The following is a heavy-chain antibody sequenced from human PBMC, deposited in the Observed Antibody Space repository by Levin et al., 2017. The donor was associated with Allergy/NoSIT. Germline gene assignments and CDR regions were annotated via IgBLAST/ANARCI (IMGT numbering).Heavy chain of an antibody. CDR3: ARHFVSVGYFDL. V-gene: IGHV4-39*01. J-gene: IGHJ2*01. CDR1: GGSINSSSYY. D-gene: IGHD4-23*01. Sequence: PSETLSLTCTVSGGSINSSSYYWGWIRQPPGEGLEWIGSIYYIGHTYHNPSLKSRVTISVDTSKNQFSLKLTSVTAADTAMYFCARHFVSVGYFDLWGRGTPVTVSS. CDR2: IYYIGHT.